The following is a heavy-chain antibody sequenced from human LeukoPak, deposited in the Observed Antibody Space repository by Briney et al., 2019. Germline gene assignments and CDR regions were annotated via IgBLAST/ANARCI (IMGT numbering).Heavy chain of an antibody. CDR1: GGSFSGYY. V-gene: IGHV4-34*01. Sequence: SETLSLTCAVYGGSFSGYYWSWIRQPPGKGLEWIGEINHSGNTNYNPSLKSRVTISVDTSKNQFSLKLSSVTAADTAVYYCASLKSMVATGAVDYWGQGTLVTVSS. J-gene: IGHJ4*02. CDR2: INHSGNT. D-gene: IGHD5-12*01. CDR3: ASLKSMVATGAVDY.